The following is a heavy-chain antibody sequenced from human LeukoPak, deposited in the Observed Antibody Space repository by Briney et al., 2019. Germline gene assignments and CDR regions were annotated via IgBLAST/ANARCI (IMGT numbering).Heavy chain of an antibody. Sequence: ASVKVSCKASGYTFTGYYMHWVRQAPGQGLEWMGWINPNSGGTNYAQKFQGWVTMTRDTSISTAYMELSRLRSDDTAVYYCARDGIAVAGNAGRDYYGMDVWGQGTTVTVSS. J-gene: IGHJ6*02. CDR1: GYTFTGYY. CDR3: ARDGIAVAGNAGRDYYGMDV. D-gene: IGHD6-19*01. V-gene: IGHV1-2*04. CDR2: INPNSGGT.